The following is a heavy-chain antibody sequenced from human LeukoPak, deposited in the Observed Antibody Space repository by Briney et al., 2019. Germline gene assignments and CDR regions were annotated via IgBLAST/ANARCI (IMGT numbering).Heavy chain of an antibody. D-gene: IGHD3-10*01. CDR3: AKDMAG. CDR2: ISWNSGSI. V-gene: IGHV3-9*01. J-gene: IGHJ4*02. CDR1: GFTFDDYA. Sequence: PGRSLRLSCAASGFTFDDYAMHWVRQAPGKGLEWVSGISWNSGSIGYADSVKGRFTISRDNAKNSLYLQMNSLRAEDTALYYCAKDMAGWGQGTLVTVSS.